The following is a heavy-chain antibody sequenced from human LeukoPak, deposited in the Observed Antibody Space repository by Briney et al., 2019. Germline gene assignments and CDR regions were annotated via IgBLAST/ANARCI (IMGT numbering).Heavy chain of an antibody. Sequence: PGGSLRLSCVASGFTFSDRYMTWIRQAPGKGLEWVARISDDSTYTNYADSVKGRFSISRDNAEKSLYLQMDSLRAEDTAVYYCARDMTALDYWGPGTLVTVSS. J-gene: IGHJ4*02. CDR2: ISDDSTYT. V-gene: IGHV3-11*06. CDR3: ARDMTALDY. D-gene: IGHD2-21*02. CDR1: GFTFSDRY.